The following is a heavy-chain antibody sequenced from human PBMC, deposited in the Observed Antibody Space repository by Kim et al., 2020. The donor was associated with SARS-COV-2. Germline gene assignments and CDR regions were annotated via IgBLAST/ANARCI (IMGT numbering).Heavy chain of an antibody. CDR2: AT. V-gene: IGHV3-73*01. D-gene: IGHD2-15*01. CDR3: TRQSDIGRDY. Sequence: ATAYAASVKGRFTISRDDSKNTAYLQMNSLKTEDTAVYYCTRQSDIGRDYWGQGTLVTVSS. J-gene: IGHJ4*02.